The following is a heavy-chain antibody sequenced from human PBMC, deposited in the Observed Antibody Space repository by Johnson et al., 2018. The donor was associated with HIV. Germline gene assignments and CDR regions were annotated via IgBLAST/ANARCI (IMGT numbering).Heavy chain of an antibody. V-gene: IGHV3-30*04. J-gene: IGHJ3*02. Sequence: QVQLVESGGGVVQPGRSLRLSCVASGFRFSSYAVHWVRQAPGNGLEWVAVISYDGSNKYYADSVKGRFTISRDNSKNTMYLQMNSLRAEDTAVYYCARTTLRFLDRGDDAFDIWGQGTMVTVSS. CDR3: ARTTLRFLDRGDDAFDI. CDR2: ISYDGSNK. CDR1: GFRFSSYA. D-gene: IGHD3-3*01.